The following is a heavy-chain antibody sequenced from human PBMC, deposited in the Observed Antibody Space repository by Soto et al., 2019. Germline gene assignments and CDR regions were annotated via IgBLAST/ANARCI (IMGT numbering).Heavy chain of an antibody. V-gene: IGHV3-23*01. CDR3: AKEKGNSLPFDY. CDR2: ISGDGKTT. J-gene: IGHJ4*02. CDR1: RVTLRSYG. Sequence: RLCSAACRVTLRSYGMDGFLKAPGKGLEWVSAISGDGKTTYYADSVKGRFIISRDNSKSTLILQLNSLRAEDTAVYYCAKEKGNSLPFDYWGQGVLVTVSS. D-gene: IGHD1-1*01.